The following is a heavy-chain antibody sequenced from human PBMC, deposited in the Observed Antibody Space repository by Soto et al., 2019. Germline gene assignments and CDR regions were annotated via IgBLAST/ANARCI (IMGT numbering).Heavy chain of an antibody. CDR3: ARDRSLGYCSSTSCYPYFDY. D-gene: IGHD2-2*01. CDR2: INPNSGGT. CDR1: GYTFTGYY. J-gene: IGHJ4*02. Sequence: ASVKVSCKASGYTFTGYYMHWVRQAPGQGLEWMRWINPNSGGTNYAQKFQGWVTMTRDTSISTAYMELSRLRSDDTAVYYCARDRSLGYCSSTSCYPYFDYWGQGTLVTVSS. V-gene: IGHV1-2*04.